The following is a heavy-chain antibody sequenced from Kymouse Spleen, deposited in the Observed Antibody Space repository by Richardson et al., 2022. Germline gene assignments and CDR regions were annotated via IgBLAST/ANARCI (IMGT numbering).Heavy chain of an antibody. Sequence: EVQLVESGGGLVQPGGSLKLSCAASGFTFSGSAMHWVRQASGKGLEWVGRIRSKANSYATAYAASVKGRFTISRDDSKNTAYLQMNSLKTEDTAVYYCTTGITGTHDAFDIWGQGTMVTVSS. CDR2: IRSKANSYAT. D-gene: IGHD1-20*01,IGHD1-7*01. CDR3: TTGITGTHDAFDI. V-gene: IGHV3-73*02. J-gene: IGHJ3*02. CDR1: GFTFSGSA.